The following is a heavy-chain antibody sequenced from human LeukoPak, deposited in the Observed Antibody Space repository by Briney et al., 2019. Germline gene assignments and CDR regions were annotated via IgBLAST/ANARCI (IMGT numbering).Heavy chain of an antibody. V-gene: IGHV3-30*18. CDR2: ISYDGSNK. D-gene: IGHD5-12*01. Sequence: GRSLRLSCAASGFTFSSYGMHWVRQAPGKGLEWVAVISYDGSNKYYADSVKGRFTISRDNSKNTLYLQMNSLRAEDTAVYYCAKLDIDGYNLRGGDHWGQGTLVTVSS. CDR1: GFTFSSYG. CDR3: AKLDIDGYNLRGGDH. J-gene: IGHJ4*02.